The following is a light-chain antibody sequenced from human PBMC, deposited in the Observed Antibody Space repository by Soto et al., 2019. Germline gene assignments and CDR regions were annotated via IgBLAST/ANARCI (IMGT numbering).Light chain of an antibody. CDR2: EVS. V-gene: IGLV2-14*01. CDR3: ISHSDSTTYVV. CDR1: SSDVGGYNY. J-gene: IGLJ2*01. Sequence: QSVLTQPASVSGSPGQSITISCTGTSSDVGGYNYVSWYQHHPGEAPKLMIYEVSNRPSGVSNRFSGSKSGNTASLTISGLQDEDEADYYCISHSDSTTYVVLGGGTKLTVL.